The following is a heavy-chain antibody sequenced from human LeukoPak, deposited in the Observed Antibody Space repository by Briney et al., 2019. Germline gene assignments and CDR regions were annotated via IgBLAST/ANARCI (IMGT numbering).Heavy chain of an antibody. J-gene: IGHJ4*02. V-gene: IGHV3-23*01. D-gene: IGHD6-13*01. CDR3: AKSSPIAAAGEVSDF. CDR1: GFTFSNYA. CDR2: ISGSGGST. Sequence: GGSLRLSCAASGFTFSNYAMNWVRQAPGKGLEWVSGISGSGGSTDYADSVKGRFTISRDNSKSTLYLQMNSLRAEDTAVYYCAKSSPIAAAGEVSDFWGQGTLVTVSS.